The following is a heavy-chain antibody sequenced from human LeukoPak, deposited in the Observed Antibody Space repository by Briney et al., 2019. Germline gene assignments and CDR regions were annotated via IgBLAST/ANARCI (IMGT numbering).Heavy chain of an antibody. CDR2: IKQDGSEK. D-gene: IGHD3-3*01. V-gene: IGHV3-7*01. Sequence: GGSLRLSCAASGFTFSSYSMNWVRQAPGKGLEWVANIKQDGSEKDYVDSVKGRFTISRDNAKNSLYLQMNSLRAEDTAVYYCARIQYYDFWSGYYGDYWGQGTLVTVSS. CDR1: GFTFSSYS. CDR3: ARIQYYDFWSGYYGDY. J-gene: IGHJ4*02.